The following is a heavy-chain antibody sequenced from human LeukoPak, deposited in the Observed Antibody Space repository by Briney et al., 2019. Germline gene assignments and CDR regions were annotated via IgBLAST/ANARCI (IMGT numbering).Heavy chain of an antibody. V-gene: IGHV1-46*01. Sequence: ASVKVSCKASGYTFTSYYMHWVRQAPGQGLEWMGIINPSGGSTSYAQKFQGRVTMTRDTSTSTVYMELSSLRSEDTAVYYCARDNEAVVPAAPFDYWGQGTLVTVSS. CDR2: INPSGGST. D-gene: IGHD2-2*01. CDR3: ARDNEAVVPAAPFDY. CDR1: GYTFTSYY. J-gene: IGHJ4*02.